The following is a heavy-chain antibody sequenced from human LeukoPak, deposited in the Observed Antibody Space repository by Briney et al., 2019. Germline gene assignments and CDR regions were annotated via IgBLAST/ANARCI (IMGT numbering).Heavy chain of an antibody. CDR1: GGSISSSSYY. CDR3: ARVIRGTGQGFGESPYYFDY. D-gene: IGHD3-10*01. Sequence: SETLSLTCTVSGGSISSSSYYWGWIRQPPGKGLEWIGSIYYSGSTYYNPSLKSRVTISVDTSKNQFSLKLSSVTAADTAVYYCARVIRGTGQGFGESPYYFDYWGQGTLVTVSS. CDR2: IYYSGST. J-gene: IGHJ4*02. V-gene: IGHV4-39*07.